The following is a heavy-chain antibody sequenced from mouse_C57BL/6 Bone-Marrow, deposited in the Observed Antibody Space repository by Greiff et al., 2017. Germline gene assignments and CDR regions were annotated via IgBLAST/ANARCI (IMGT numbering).Heavy chain of an antibody. CDR2: INPSTGGT. CDR3: APLRGYAMDY. V-gene: IGHV1-42*01. CDR1: GYSFTGYY. D-gene: IGHD2-4*01. Sequence: EVKLQESGPELVKPGASVKISCKASGYSFTGYYMNWVKQSPEKSLEWIGEINPSTGGTTYNQKFKAKATLTVDKSSSTAYMQLKSLTSEDSAVYYCAPLRGYAMDYWGQGTSVTVSS. J-gene: IGHJ4*01.